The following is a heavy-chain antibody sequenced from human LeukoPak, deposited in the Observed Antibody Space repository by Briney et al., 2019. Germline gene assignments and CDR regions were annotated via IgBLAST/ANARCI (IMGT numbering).Heavy chain of an antibody. CDR2: SNHNGRS. D-gene: IGHD3-3*01. Sequence: SETLSLTCAVSGGSISSDYWCWSRRPPRKGLEWIGHSNHNGRSNYYTSLASRITLSVDMSRNQFSLRLSSVSAADTAVYYCARLTFPGLRYDDRRIFDIWGQGSVVTVSS. J-gene: IGHJ3*02. CDR1: GGSISSDY. V-gene: IGHV4-59*08. CDR3: ARLTFPGLRYDDRRIFDI.